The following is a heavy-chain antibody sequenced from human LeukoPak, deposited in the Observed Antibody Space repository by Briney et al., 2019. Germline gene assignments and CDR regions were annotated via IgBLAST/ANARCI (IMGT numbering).Heavy chain of an antibody. D-gene: IGHD4-17*01. CDR2: ISTSSKTI. CDR1: GFTFNSYS. Sequence: PGGSLGLSCAASGFTFNSYSMNWVRQTPRKGLEWVSYISTSSKTIYYADSVKGRFTISRDNAKNSLYLQMNSLRDEDTAVYYCARDNYGDYVELFDYWGQGTLVTVSS. J-gene: IGHJ4*02. V-gene: IGHV3-48*02. CDR3: ARDNYGDYVELFDY.